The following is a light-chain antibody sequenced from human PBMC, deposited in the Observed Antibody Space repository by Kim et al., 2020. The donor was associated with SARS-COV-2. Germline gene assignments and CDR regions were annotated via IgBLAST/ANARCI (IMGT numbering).Light chain of an antibody. Sequence: QPVLTQSSSASASLGSSVKLTCTLSSGHSSYIIAWHQQQPGKAPRYLMKLEGSGSYNKGSGVPDRSSGSSSGADRYLTISNLQSEDEADYYCETWDSNTRVFGGGTQLTVL. CDR1: SGHSSYI. V-gene: IGLV4-60*03. CDR2: LEGSGSY. J-gene: IGLJ3*02. CDR3: ETWDSNTRV.